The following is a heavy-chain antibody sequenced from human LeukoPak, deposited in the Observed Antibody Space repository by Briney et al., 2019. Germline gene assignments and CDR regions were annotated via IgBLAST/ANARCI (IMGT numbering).Heavy chain of an antibody. J-gene: IGHJ4*02. Sequence: GGSLRLSCAASGFTFSSYAMHWVRQAPGKGLEWVAVISYDGSNKYYADSVKGRFTISRDHSKNTLYLQMNSLRAEDTAVYYCARAGHGDYVLGLHFDYWGQGTLVTVSS. CDR3: ARAGHGDYVLGLHFDY. CDR1: GFTFSSYA. D-gene: IGHD4-17*01. CDR2: ISYDGSNK. V-gene: IGHV3-30-3*01.